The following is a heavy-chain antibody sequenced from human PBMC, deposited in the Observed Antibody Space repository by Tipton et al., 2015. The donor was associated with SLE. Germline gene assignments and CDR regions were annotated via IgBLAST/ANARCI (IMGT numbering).Heavy chain of an antibody. J-gene: IGHJ4*02. CDR2: IYYTGST. V-gene: IGHV4-59*11. CDR3: ARERHAYFFDY. CDR1: GGSIRSHY. Sequence: TLSLTCTVSGGSIRSHYWAWIRQPPGGGLEWIGYIYYTGSTNYNPSLKSRVTLSLDTSKSQLSLKLTSVTAADTAVYFCARERHAYFFDYWGQGTLVAVSS.